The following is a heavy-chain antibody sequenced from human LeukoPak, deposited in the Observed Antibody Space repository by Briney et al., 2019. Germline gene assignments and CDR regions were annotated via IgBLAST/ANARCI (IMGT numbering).Heavy chain of an antibody. V-gene: IGHV3-48*03. CDR2: ISGSGTTI. D-gene: IGHD5-12*01. CDR1: GFTFSSYE. J-gene: IGHJ4*02. CDR3: ARDGGYAAKSWGNYFDC. Sequence: GGSLRLSCAASGFTFSSYETNWVRQAPGKGLEWVSYISGSGTTIYYADSVKGRFTISRDNAKNSLYLQMNSLRAEDTALYYCARDGGYAAKSWGNYFDCWGQGTLVTVSS.